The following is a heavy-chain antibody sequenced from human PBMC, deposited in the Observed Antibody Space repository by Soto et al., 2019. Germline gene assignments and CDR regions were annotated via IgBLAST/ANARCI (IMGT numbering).Heavy chain of an antibody. Sequence: PGESLKLSCKGSGYSFTSYWIGWVRQMPGKGLEWMGIIYPGDSDTRYNPSFKSRVTISVDTSKNQFSLKLSSVTAADTAVYYCARENYGMDVWGQGTTVTVSS. J-gene: IGHJ6*02. CDR3: ARENYGMDV. V-gene: IGHV5-51*01. CDR1: GYSFTSYW. CDR2: IYPGDSDT.